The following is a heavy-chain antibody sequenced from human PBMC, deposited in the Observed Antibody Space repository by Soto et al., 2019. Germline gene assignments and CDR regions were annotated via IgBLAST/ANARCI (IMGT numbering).Heavy chain of an antibody. V-gene: IGHV3-23*01. CDR2: ISGSGGST. D-gene: IGHD3-10*01. Sequence: GGSLRLSCAASGFTFSSYAMSWVRQAPGKGLEWVSAISGSGGSTYYADSVKGRFTISRDNSKNTLYLQMNSLRAEDTAVYYCAKARGTWFGEFSMFDYWGQGTLVTVSS. CDR1: GFTFSSYA. J-gene: IGHJ4*02. CDR3: AKARGTWFGEFSMFDY.